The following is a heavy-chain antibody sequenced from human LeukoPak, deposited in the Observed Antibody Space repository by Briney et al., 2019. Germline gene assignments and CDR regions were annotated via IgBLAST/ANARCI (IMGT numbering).Heavy chain of an antibody. Sequence: GGSLRLSCAASGFTFSSYAMSWVSQAPGKGLEWVSAISGSGGSTYYADSVKGRFTISRDNSKNTLYLQMNSLRAEDTAVYYCAKGYSGYDWGYFQHWGQGTLVTVSS. CDR3: AKGYSGYDWGYFQH. D-gene: IGHD5-12*01. J-gene: IGHJ1*01. CDR1: GFTFSSYA. CDR2: ISGSGGST. V-gene: IGHV3-23*01.